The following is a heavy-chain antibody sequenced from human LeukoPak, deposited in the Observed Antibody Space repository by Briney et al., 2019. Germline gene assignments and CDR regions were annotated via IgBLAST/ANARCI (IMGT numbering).Heavy chain of an antibody. CDR1: GFSIGSSW. J-gene: IGHJ4*02. Sequence: GGSLRLSCAVSGFSIGSSWMSWVRQTPGKGLEWVADMNEDGSGTYYVDSVKGRFIVSRDNAQNSVYLQMNSLRVEDTGVYYCARDPAWGAIDYWGQGTLVTVSS. CDR2: MNEDGSGT. V-gene: IGHV3-7*01. CDR3: ARDPAWGAIDY. D-gene: IGHD7-27*01.